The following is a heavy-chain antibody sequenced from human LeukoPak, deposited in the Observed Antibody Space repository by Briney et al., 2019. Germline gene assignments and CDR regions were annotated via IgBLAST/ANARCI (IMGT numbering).Heavy chain of an antibody. CDR3: ARDGGKGDHSAFDI. D-gene: IGHD3-16*01. Sequence: GGSLRLSCAASGVTLSDHHMDWVRQAPGKGLEWVSRTRNKAKSYTTEYAASVKGRFTISRDDSKNSLYLQMNSLKTEDTAVYYCARDGGKGDHSAFDIWGQGTVVTVSS. CDR2: TRNKAKSYTT. V-gene: IGHV3-72*01. J-gene: IGHJ3*02. CDR1: GVTLSDHH.